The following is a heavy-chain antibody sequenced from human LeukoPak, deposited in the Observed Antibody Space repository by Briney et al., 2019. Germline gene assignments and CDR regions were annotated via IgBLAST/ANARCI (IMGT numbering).Heavy chain of an antibody. J-gene: IGHJ4*02. CDR3: ASPVGASDYFDY. Sequence: SVKVSCKASGGTFSSYAISWVRQAPGQGLEWMGRISPIFGTANYAQKFQGRVTITTDESTSTAYMELSSLRSEDTAVYYCASPVGASDYFDYWGQGTLVTVSS. CDR2: ISPIFGTA. V-gene: IGHV1-69*05. D-gene: IGHD1-26*01. CDR1: GGTFSSYA.